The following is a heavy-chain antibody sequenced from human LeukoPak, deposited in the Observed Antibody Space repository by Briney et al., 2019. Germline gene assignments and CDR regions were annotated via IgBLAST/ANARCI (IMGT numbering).Heavy chain of an antibody. D-gene: IGHD5-12*01. CDR2: IRSKAYGGTT. J-gene: IGHJ4*02. CDR1: GFTFGDYA. CDR3: ARMWLRLPPLRYYFDC. Sequence: PGGSLRLSCTASGFTFGDYAMSWFRQAPGKGLEWVGFIRSKAYGGTTESAASLKGRFSISRDGSEGIAYLQMNSLKTEDTAVYYCARMWLRLPPLRYYFDCWGQGTLVTVSS. V-gene: IGHV3-49*01.